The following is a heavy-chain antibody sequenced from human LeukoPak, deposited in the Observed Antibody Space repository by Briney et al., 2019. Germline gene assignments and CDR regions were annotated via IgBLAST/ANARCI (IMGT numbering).Heavy chain of an antibody. Sequence: GGPLRLSCAASGFTFSSYAISWVRQAPGKGLEWVSAISGSGGSTYYADSVKGRFTISRDNSKNTLYLQMNSLRAEDTAVYYCAKGIVAAAGFYYGMDVWGQGTTVTVSS. J-gene: IGHJ6*02. CDR1: GFTFSSYA. CDR2: ISGSGGST. CDR3: AKGIVAAAGFYYGMDV. D-gene: IGHD6-13*01. V-gene: IGHV3-23*01.